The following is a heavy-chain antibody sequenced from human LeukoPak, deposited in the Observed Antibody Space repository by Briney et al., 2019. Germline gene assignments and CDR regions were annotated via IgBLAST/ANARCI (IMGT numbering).Heavy chain of an antibody. Sequence: ASVKVSCKASGYTFTGYYMHWVRQAPGQGLEWMGWINPNSGGTNYAQKFQGRVTMTRDTFISTAYMELSRLRSDDTAVYYCASSTSAADAFDIWGQGTMVTVSS. CDR1: GYTFTGYY. CDR3: ASSTSAADAFDI. J-gene: IGHJ3*02. V-gene: IGHV1-2*02. D-gene: IGHD6-13*01. CDR2: INPNSGGT.